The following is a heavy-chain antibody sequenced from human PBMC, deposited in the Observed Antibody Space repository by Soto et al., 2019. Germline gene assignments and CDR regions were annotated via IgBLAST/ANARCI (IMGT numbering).Heavy chain of an antibody. CDR2: ITYDGSNQ. CDR1: GFILSSYT. CDR3: ARAPSGSYPEFDY. J-gene: IGHJ4*02. V-gene: IGHV3-30-3*01. D-gene: IGHD1-26*01. Sequence: GGSLRLSCAASGFILSSYTMHWVRQAPGKGLEWAGVITYDGSNQYYADSVKGRFTISRDNSRNMLFLQMNSLRPDDTAVYYCARAPSGSYPEFDYWGQGTLVTVSS.